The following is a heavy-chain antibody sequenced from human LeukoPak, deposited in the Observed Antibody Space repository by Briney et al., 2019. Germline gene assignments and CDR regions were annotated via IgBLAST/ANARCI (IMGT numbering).Heavy chain of an antibody. J-gene: IGHJ3*02. CDR3: ARASYYYDTTGLGAVDI. V-gene: IGHV3-9*01. CDR1: GFTFNDHA. CDR2: INWNSDNI. Sequence: PGRSLRLSCAASGFTFNDHAVYWVRQAPGKGLEWVSGINWNSDNIGYADSVKGRFTNSRDDAKNSLFLQMNSLRTEDTALYYCARASYYYDTTGLGAVDIWGQGTMVTVSS. D-gene: IGHD3-22*01.